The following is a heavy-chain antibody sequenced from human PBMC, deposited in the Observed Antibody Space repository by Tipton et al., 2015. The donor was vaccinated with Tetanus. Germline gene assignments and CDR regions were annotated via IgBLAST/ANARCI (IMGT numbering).Heavy chain of an antibody. CDR3: ARTADNWFDP. V-gene: IGHV4-39*01. CDR2: IYYSGST. CDR1: GGSISSGTYY. Sequence: TLSLTCIVSGGSISSGTYYWDWIRQPPGKGLEWIGNIYYSGSTLQNPSLKSRVTISLDTSKNQFSLKLRSVTAADTAVYYCARTADNWFDPWGQGTLVTVSS. J-gene: IGHJ5*02. D-gene: IGHD2-21*02.